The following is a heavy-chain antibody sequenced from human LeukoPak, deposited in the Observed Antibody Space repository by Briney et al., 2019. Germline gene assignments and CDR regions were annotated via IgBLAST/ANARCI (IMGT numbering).Heavy chain of an antibody. V-gene: IGHV3-7*01. Sequence: GGSLRLSCAASGFTFSSYWMSWVRQAPGKGLEGVANIKQDGSEKYYVDSVKGRFTISRDNAKNSLYLQMNSLRADDTAIYYCARDGDTSGYSDWGQGTLVTVSS. D-gene: IGHD3-22*01. CDR1: GFTFSSYW. J-gene: IGHJ4*02. CDR2: IKQDGSEK. CDR3: ARDGDTSGYSD.